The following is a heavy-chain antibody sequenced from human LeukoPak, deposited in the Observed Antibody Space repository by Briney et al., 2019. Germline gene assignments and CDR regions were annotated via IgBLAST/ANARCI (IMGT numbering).Heavy chain of an antibody. CDR1: GVTFSSSA. V-gene: IGHV3-23*01. CDR3: AKASSNYYDSSGYLTYCFDY. D-gene: IGHD3-22*01. CDR2: MGGSGGST. J-gene: IGHJ4*02. Sequence: GGSLRLSCAASGVTFSSSAMSWVRQAPGKGLEWVSGMGGSGGSTYYADSVKGRFTISRDNSKNTLYLQMNSLSAEDTAVYYCAKASSNYYDSSGYLTYCFDYWGQGTLVTVSS.